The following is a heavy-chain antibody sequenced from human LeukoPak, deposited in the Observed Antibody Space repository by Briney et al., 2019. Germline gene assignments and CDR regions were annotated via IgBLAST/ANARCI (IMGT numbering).Heavy chain of an antibody. D-gene: IGHD3-22*01. J-gene: IGHJ3*02. CDR1: GFTFDDYA. V-gene: IGHV3-43*02. Sequence: PGGSLRLSCAASGFTFDDYAMHWVRQAPGKGLEWVSLISGDGGSTYYADSVKGRFTISRDNSKNSLYLRMNSLRTEDTALYYCAKDGDYDSSGYYLHAFDIWGQGTMVTVSS. CDR3: AKDGDYDSSGYYLHAFDI. CDR2: ISGDGGST.